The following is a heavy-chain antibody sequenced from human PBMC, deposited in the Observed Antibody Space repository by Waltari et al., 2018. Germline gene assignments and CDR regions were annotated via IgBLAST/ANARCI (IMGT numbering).Heavy chain of an antibody. CDR1: GFTFSSYG. D-gene: IGHD2-15*01. CDR2: IWYDGNNK. CDR3: VKDNYRYCSGGACYPIDY. V-gene: IGHV3-33*06. Sequence: QVQLVESGGGVVQPGGSLRLSCAASGFTFSSYGMHWIRQTQGNGLEWVAVIWYDGNNKYYADSVKGRFTISRDNSKNTLFLQMDSLRAEDTAVYYCVKDNYRYCSGGACYPIDYWGQGTLVTVSS. J-gene: IGHJ4*02.